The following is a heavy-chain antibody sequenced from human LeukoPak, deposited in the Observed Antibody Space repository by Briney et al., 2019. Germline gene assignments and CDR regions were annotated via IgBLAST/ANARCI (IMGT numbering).Heavy chain of an antibody. CDR1: GFTFSSYA. CDR2: ISGSGGST. V-gene: IGHV3-23*01. J-gene: IGHJ4*02. Sequence: GGSLRLSCAASGFTFSSYAMSWVRQAPGKGLEWVSAISGSGGSTYYADSVKGRFTISRDNSENTLYLQMNSLRAEDTAVYYCAKFFYCSSTSCYGVYFDYWGQGTLVTVSS. D-gene: IGHD2-2*01. CDR3: AKFFYCSSTSCYGVYFDY.